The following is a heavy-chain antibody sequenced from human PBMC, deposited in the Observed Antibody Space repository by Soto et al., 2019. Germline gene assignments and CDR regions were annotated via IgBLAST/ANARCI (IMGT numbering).Heavy chain of an antibody. CDR3: SSDGPTWSLPTDSFDI. J-gene: IGHJ3*02. D-gene: IGHD3-10*01. CDR2: TYYRSKWYN. Sequence: SQTLSLTCAISGDSVSSNSAAWNWIRQSPSRGLEWLGRTYYRSKWYNDYAVSVKSRITINPDTSKNQFSLQLNSVTPEDTAVYYYSSDGPTWSLPTDSFDIWGQGTMVTVSS. V-gene: IGHV6-1*01. CDR1: GDSVSSNSAA.